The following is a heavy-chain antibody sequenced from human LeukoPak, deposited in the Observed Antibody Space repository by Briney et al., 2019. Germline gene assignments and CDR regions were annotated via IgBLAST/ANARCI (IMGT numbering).Heavy chain of an antibody. CDR1: GFTVSSNY. CDR3: ARGRNYYYCGMDV. CDR2: IYSGGST. Sequence: TGGSLRLSCAASGFTVSSNYMSWVRQAPGKGLEWVSVIYSGGSTYYADSVKGRFTISRDNSKNTLYLQMNSLRAEDTAVYYCARGRNYYYCGMDVWGQGTTVTVSS. J-gene: IGHJ6*02. V-gene: IGHV3-66*02.